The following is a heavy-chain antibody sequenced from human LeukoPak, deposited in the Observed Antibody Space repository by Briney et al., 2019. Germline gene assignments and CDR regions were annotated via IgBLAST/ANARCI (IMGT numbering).Heavy chain of an antibody. CDR2: ISGSGGST. J-gene: IGHJ5*02. CDR3: AKDSPYCTNGVCYSNNWFDP. CDR1: GFTVSSNY. D-gene: IGHD2-8*01. V-gene: IGHV3-23*01. Sequence: PGGSLRLSCAASGFTVSSNYMSWVRQAPGKGLEWVSAISGSGGSTYYADSVKGRFTISRDNSKNTLYLQMNSLRAEDTAVYYCAKDSPYCTNGVCYSNNWFDPWGQGTLVTVSS.